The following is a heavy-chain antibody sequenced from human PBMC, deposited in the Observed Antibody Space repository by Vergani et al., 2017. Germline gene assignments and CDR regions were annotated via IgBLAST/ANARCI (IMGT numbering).Heavy chain of an antibody. CDR1: GFTFSSYA. Sequence: EVQLLESGGGLVQPGGSLRLSCAASGFTFSSYAMSWVRQAPGKGLEWVANIKQDVSEEHYVDSVKGRFTISRDNAKNSLYLQMNSLRAEDTAEYYCVRSGYPYYYHGMAVWGQGTTVTVSS. D-gene: IGHD3-16*02. J-gene: IGHJ6*02. CDR2: IKQDVSEE. CDR3: VRSGYPYYYHGMAV. V-gene: IGHV3-7*01.